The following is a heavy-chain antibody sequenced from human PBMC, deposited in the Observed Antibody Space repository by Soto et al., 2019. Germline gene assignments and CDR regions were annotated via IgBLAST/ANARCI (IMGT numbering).Heavy chain of an antibody. CDR1: AYTFTTYY. D-gene: IGHD3-10*01. CDR3: AILLWFGGKYFFDY. CDR2: INPSGDST. J-gene: IGHJ4*02. V-gene: IGHV1-46*03. Sequence: QVQLVQSGAEVKKPGASVKVSCKASAYTFTTYYIHWVRQAPGQGLEWMGIINPSGDSTSYAQKFQGRVTMTRDTSTSTLYMELRSLRSDDTAVYYCAILLWFGGKYFFDYWGQGTLVTVSS.